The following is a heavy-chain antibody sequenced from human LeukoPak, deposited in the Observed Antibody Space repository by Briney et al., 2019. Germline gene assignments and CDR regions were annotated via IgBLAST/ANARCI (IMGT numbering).Heavy chain of an antibody. J-gene: IGHJ4*02. D-gene: IGHD5-12*01. CDR1: GGSISSGGYY. CDR2: IYYSGST. CDR3: ARGVVATIRGVYYFDY. V-gene: IGHV4-31*03. Sequence: PPETLSLTCTVSGGSISSGGYYWSWIRQHPGKGLEWIGYIYYSGSTYYNPSLKSRVTISVDTSKNQFSLKLSSVTAADTAVYYCARGVVATIRGVYYFDYWGQGTLVTVSS.